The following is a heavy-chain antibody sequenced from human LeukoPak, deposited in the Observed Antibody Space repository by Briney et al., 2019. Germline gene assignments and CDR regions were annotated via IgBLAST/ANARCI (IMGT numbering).Heavy chain of an antibody. J-gene: IGHJ4*02. Sequence: QPGGSLRLSCAASGFTFSSYGMHWVRQAPGKGLEWVSYISSSSSTIYYADSVKGRFTISRDNAKNSLYLQMNSLRAEDTAVYYCAREGYSPYWGQGTLVTVSS. CDR2: ISSSSSTI. CDR3: AREGYSPY. D-gene: IGHD6-13*01. CDR1: GFTFSSYG. V-gene: IGHV3-48*01.